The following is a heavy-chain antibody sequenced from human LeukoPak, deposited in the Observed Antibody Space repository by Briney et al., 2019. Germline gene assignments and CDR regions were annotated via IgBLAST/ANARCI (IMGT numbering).Heavy chain of an antibody. CDR1: GFTFSSYT. D-gene: IGHD3-22*01. J-gene: IGHJ4*02. V-gene: IGHV3-21*04. CDR2: ISSSRSYI. Sequence: PGGSLRLSCAASGFTFSSYTMNWVRQAPGKGLEWVSSISSSRSYIYYADSVKGRFAISRDNAKNSLYLQMNSLRAEDTALYYCAREYYYDSSGPDYWGQGTLVTVSS. CDR3: AREYYYDSSGPDY.